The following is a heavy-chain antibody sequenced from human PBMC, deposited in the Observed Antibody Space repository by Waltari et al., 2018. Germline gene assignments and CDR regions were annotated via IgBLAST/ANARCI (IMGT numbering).Heavy chain of an antibody. J-gene: IGHJ4*02. CDR3: AGDKY. Sequence: EVQLVESGGGLVQPGGSLRLSCAASGFTFSSNWMTWGRQVPGKGLEEVANINQDGSKKDYVDSVKGRFTISRDNAKNSLYLQMNSLRAEDTAVYYCAGDKYWGQGTLVTVSS. CDR1: GFTFSSNW. CDR2: INQDGSKK. V-gene: IGHV3-7*01.